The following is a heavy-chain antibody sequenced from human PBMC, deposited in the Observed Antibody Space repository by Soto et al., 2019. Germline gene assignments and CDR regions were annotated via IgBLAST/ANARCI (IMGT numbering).Heavy chain of an antibody. V-gene: IGHV4-4*02. CDR1: GGSINSSDW. J-gene: IGHJ4*02. Sequence: QVQLQESGPGLVKPSGTLSLTCAVSGGSINSSDWWNWVRQPPGKGLEWIGEIYHGGNINYNPSLKSRVTISIDKSKNQFSLNLSSVTAADTAVYYCARDHRYSGNWAFDYWGQGALVTVSS. CDR3: ARDHRYSGNWAFDY. D-gene: IGHD3-16*02. CDR2: IYHGGNI.